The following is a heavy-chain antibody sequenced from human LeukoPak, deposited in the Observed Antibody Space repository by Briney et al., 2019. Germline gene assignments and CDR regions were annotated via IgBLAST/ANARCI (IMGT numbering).Heavy chain of an antibody. CDR3: AREVGDTALNYFGIDV. J-gene: IGHJ6*02. Sequence: PGRSLRLSCAASGFTFSSYAMHWVRQAPGKGLEWVSIIFSGGATYYADSVKGRFTISRENSKNTLYLQMTNLRVEDTAVYYCAREVGDTALNYFGIDVWGQGTTVIVS. D-gene: IGHD5-18*01. CDR1: GFTFSSYA. V-gene: IGHV3-53*01. CDR2: IFSGGAT.